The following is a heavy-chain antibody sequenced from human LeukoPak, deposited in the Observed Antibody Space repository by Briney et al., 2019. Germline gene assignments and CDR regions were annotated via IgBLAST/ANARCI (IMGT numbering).Heavy chain of an antibody. D-gene: IGHD3-10*01. CDR2: IKEDGSEK. CDR1: GFIFSSYW. J-gene: IGHJ5*02. V-gene: IGHV3-7*01. Sequence: GGSLRLSCAASGFIFSSYWMAWVRQAPGKGLEWVANIKEDGSEKNYVDSVKGRFTISRDNSKNTLYLQMNSLRAEDTAVYYCARALWFGINWFDPWGQGTLVTVSS. CDR3: ARALWFGINWFDP.